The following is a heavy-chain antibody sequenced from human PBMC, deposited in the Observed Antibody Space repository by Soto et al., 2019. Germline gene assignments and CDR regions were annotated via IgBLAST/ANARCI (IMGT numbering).Heavy chain of an antibody. CDR3: ARGAYDILTGYYDYYYYGMDV. Sequence: QVQLVQSGAEVKKPGSSVKVSCKASGGTFSSYAISWVRQAPGQGLEWMGGIIPIFGTANYAQKFQGRVTITSDESTSTAYMELSILRSEDTAVYYCARGAYDILTGYYDYYYYGMDVWGQGTTVTVSS. D-gene: IGHD3-9*01. V-gene: IGHV1-69*05. CDR1: GGTFSSYA. CDR2: IIPIFGTA. J-gene: IGHJ6*02.